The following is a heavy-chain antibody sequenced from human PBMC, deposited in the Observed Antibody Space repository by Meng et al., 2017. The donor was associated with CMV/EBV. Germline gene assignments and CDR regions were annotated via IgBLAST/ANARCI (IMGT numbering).Heavy chain of an antibody. D-gene: IGHD6-13*01. V-gene: IGHV3-30-3*01. CDR2: ISYDGSSK. Sequence: CAASGLTFSSYAMHWVRQAPGKGLEWVAFISYDGSSKYYADSVKGRFTISRDNSKNTLYLQMNSLRAEDTAVYYCARGISKRDWFDPWGQGTLVTVSS. J-gene: IGHJ5*02. CDR1: GLTFSSYA. CDR3: ARGISKRDWFDP.